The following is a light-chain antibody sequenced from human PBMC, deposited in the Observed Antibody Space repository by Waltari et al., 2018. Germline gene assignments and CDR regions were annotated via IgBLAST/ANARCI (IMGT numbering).Light chain of an antibody. Sequence: EIVLTQPPATLSLSPGERATLSCRASQSVSSYLAWYQQKPGQAPRLLIYDASNRATGIPARFSGRGSGTDFTLTISSLEPEDFAVYYCQQRSNWPRTFGGGTKVEIK. CDR2: DAS. CDR1: QSVSSY. V-gene: IGKV3-11*01. J-gene: IGKJ4*01. CDR3: QQRSNWPRT.